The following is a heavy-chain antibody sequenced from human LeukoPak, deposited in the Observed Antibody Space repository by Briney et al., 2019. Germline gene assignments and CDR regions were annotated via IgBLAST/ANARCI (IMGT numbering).Heavy chain of an antibody. J-gene: IGHJ4*02. V-gene: IGHV4-34*01. Sequence: PSETLSLTCTVSGGSISGYYWSWIRQPPGKGLEWIGEINHSGSTNYNPSLKSRVTISVDTSKNQFSLKLSSVTAADTAVYYCARGGRPNYVWGSYRYSYYFDYWGQGTLVTVSS. CDR1: GGSISGYY. CDR2: INHSGST. D-gene: IGHD3-16*02. CDR3: ARGGRPNYVWGSYRYSYYFDY.